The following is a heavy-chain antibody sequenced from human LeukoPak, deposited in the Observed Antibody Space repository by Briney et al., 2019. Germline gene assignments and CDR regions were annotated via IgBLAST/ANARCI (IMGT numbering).Heavy chain of an antibody. J-gene: IGHJ4*02. V-gene: IGHV3-7*05. Sequence: PGGSLRLSCTASGFTFSTYWMSWVRQTPEKGLEWVANIKEDGSEEVYVDSVKGRFTISRDNAKSSLYLQMNSLRTEDTAVYYCAKGSNYDYVWGSYRYTNWGQGTLVTVSS. CDR2: IKEDGSEE. D-gene: IGHD3-16*02. CDR3: AKGSNYDYVWGSYRYTN. CDR1: GFTFSTYW.